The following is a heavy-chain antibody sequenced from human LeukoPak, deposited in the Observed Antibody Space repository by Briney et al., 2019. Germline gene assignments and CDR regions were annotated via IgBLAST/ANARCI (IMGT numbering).Heavy chain of an antibody. Sequence: ASVKVSCKASGYTFTSYGISWVRQAPGQGLEWMGWISAYNGNTNYAQKLQGRVTMTTDTSTSTAYMELRSLRSEDTAVYYCATVGQQLGDNWFDPWGQGTLVTVSS. CDR3: ATVGQQLGDNWFDP. V-gene: IGHV1-18*01. D-gene: IGHD6-13*01. CDR2: ISAYNGNT. J-gene: IGHJ5*02. CDR1: GYTFTSYG.